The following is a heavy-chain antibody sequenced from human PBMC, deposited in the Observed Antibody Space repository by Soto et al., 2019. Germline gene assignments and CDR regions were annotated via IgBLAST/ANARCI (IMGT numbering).Heavy chain of an antibody. J-gene: IGHJ6*02. Sequence: SETLSLTCAVSGGSISSSNWWSWVRQPPGKGLEWIGEIYHSGSTNYNPSLKSRVTISVDKSKNQFSLKLSSVTAADTAVYYCARDSGNTVGDDFWSGYYHYYGMDVWGQGTTVT. V-gene: IGHV4-4*02. CDR2: IYHSGST. CDR1: GGSISSSNW. CDR3: ARDSGNTVGDDFWSGYYHYYGMDV. D-gene: IGHD3-3*01.